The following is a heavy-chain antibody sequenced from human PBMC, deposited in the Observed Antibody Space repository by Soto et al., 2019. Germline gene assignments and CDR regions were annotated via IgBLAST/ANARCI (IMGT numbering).Heavy chain of an antibody. Sequence: GGPLRLSCTASGFTFGDYAMSWFRQAPGKGLEWVGFIRSKAYGGTTQYAASVKGRFTISRDDSKSIAYLQMNSLKTEDTAVYYCTTNYYDSSGYDNWFDPWGQGTLVTSPQ. J-gene: IGHJ5*02. CDR1: GFTFGDYA. CDR2: IRSKAYGGTT. V-gene: IGHV3-49*03. CDR3: TTNYYDSSGYDNWFDP. D-gene: IGHD3-22*01.